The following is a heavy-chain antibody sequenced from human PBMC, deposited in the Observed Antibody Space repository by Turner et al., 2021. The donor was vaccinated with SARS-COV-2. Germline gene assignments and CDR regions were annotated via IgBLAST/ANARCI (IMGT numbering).Heavy chain of an antibody. V-gene: IGHV4-39*01. J-gene: IGHJ6*02. CDR1: GGSISSSSYY. CDR2: IYYSGST. D-gene: IGHD1-26*01. CDR3: AGEVVVLTTTHYGMDV. Sequence: QLQLQESGPGLVKPSETLSLTCTVSGGSISSSSYYWGWIRQPPGKGLEWIGRIYYSGSTYYNPSLKSRVTISVDTSKNQFSLKLSSVTAADTAVYDCAGEVVVLTTTHYGMDVWGQGTTVTVSS.